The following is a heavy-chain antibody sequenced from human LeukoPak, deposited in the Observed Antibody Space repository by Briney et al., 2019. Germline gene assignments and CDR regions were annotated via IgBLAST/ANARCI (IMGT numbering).Heavy chain of an antibody. J-gene: IGHJ6*02. CDR1: GFTFSSYS. D-gene: IGHD6-19*01. Sequence: KPGGSLRLSCAASGFTFSSYSMNWVRQAPGKGLEWVSSISSSSSYIYYADSVKGRFTISRDNAKNSLYLQMNSLRAEDTAVYYCARDPQPLLGWSSFYYYYGMDVWGQGTTVTVSS. CDR2: ISSSSSYI. V-gene: IGHV3-21*01. CDR3: ARDPQPLLGWSSFYYYYGMDV.